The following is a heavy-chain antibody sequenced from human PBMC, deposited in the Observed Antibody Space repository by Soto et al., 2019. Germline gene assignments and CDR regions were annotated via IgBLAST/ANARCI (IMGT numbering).Heavy chain of an antibody. V-gene: IGHV4-34*01. CDR1: GGSFSGYY. D-gene: IGHD3-10*01. Sequence: SETLSLTCAVYGGSFSGYYWSWIRQPPGKGLEWIGEINHSGSTNYNPSLKSRVTISVDTSKNQFSLKLSSVTAADTAVYYCARKKTMVRGRYYYYMDVWGKGTTGTVS. CDR2: INHSGST. CDR3: ARKKTMVRGRYYYYMDV. J-gene: IGHJ6*03.